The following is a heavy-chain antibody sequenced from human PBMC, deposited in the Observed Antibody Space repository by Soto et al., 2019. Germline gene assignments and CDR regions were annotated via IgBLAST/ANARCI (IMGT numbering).Heavy chain of an antibody. CDR2: ISNDERNI. CDR1: GLTLSHYW. CDR3: ASLSAPDDF. J-gene: IGHJ4*02. V-gene: IGHV3-74*01. D-gene: IGHD6-25*01. Sequence: EVLLVESGGGLVQPGGSMRLACAASGLTLSHYWMHWVRQVPGKGLVWVAEISNDERNIRTSYADSVKGRFTVSRDDAKNTVYLQMNSLRGDDTAVYYCASLSAPDDFWGQGAQVTVSS.